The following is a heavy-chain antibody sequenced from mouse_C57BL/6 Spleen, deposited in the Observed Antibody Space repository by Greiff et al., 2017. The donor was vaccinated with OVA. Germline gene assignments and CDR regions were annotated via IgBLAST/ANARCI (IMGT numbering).Heavy chain of an antibody. V-gene: IGHV1-59*01. D-gene: IGHD1-1*01. CDR3: ARGRYGSSYDCDD. J-gene: IGHJ2*01. CDR2: IDPSDSYT. Sequence: QVQLQQPGAELVRPGTSVKLSCKASGYTFTSYWMHWVKQRPGQGLEWIGVIDPSDSYTNYNQKFKGKATLTVDTSSSTAYMQLSSLTSEDSAVYYCARGRYGSSYDCDDWGQGTTRTVSS. CDR1: GYTFTSYW.